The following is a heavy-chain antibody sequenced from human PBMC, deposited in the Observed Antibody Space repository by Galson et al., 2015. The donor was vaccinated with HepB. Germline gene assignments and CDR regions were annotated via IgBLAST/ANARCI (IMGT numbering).Heavy chain of an antibody. CDR1: GFTFSTYW. V-gene: IGHV3-74*01. CDR3: VSGYDTYFDY. CDR2: INSDGGIT. J-gene: IGHJ4*02. D-gene: IGHD5-12*01. Sequence: SLRLSCAASGFTFSTYWMHWVRQAPGKGLVWVSRINSDGGITNYADSVKGRFTISRDNAKNTLYMQMNSLRAEDTAVYYCVSGYDTYFDYWGQGTLVTVSS.